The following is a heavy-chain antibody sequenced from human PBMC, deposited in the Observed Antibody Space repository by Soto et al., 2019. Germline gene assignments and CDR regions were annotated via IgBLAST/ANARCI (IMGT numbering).Heavy chain of an antibody. Sequence: QVQLVQSGGEVKKPGASVKISCKASGYTLPNYGITWVRQAPGQGLEWMGWISPYSGDTNYAQKLQGRVTMTTDTSTSTAYMELRSLRSDDTAVYYCALVGSTDAFDIWGQGTMVTGSS. CDR1: GYTLPNYG. V-gene: IGHV1-18*01. J-gene: IGHJ3*02. CDR3: ALVGSTDAFDI. D-gene: IGHD1-26*01. CDR2: ISPYSGDT.